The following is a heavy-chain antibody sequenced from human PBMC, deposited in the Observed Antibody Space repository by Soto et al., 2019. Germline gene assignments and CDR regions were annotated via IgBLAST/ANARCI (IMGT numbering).Heavy chain of an antibody. CDR1: GSSFDDYY. J-gene: IGHJ4*02. V-gene: IGHV3-11*05. Sequence: QVQLVESGGGLVRPGGSLRLSCAASGSSFDDYYMSWIRQTPDKRLEWISYITSSSSYTHYADSVNDRFTVSRDNVRKMLYLQMTSLRADDTAVYYCTGGQDKRAVNFDYWGQGTLVIVSS. CDR2: ITSSSSYT. D-gene: IGHD1-26*01. CDR3: TGGQDKRAVNFDY.